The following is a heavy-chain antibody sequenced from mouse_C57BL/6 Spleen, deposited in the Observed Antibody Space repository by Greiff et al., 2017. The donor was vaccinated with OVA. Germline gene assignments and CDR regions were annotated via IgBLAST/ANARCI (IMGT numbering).Heavy chain of an antibody. J-gene: IGHJ1*03. CDR3: ARPYDYDWYFDV. CDR1: GYSITSGYY. Sequence: VQLQQSGPGLVKPSQSLSLTCSVTGYSITSGYYWNWIRQFPGNKLEWMGYISYDGSNNYNPSLKNRISITRDTSKNQFFLKLNSVTTEDTATYYCARPYDYDWYFDVWGTGTTVTVSS. V-gene: IGHV3-6*01. D-gene: IGHD2-4*01. CDR2: ISYDGSN.